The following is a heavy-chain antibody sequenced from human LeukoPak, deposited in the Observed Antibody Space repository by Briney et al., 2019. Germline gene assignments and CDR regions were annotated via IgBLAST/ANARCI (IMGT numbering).Heavy chain of an antibody. V-gene: IGHV4-59*01. CDR3: AREGGYSGYDLVYFDY. J-gene: IGHJ4*02. Sequence: SETLSLTCTVSGGSISSYYWSWIRQPPGKGLEWIGYIYYSGSTNYNPSLKSRGTISVDTSKNQFSLKLSSVTAADTAVYYCAREGGYSGYDLVYFDYWGQGTLVTVSS. CDR2: IYYSGST. D-gene: IGHD5-12*01. CDR1: GGSISSYY.